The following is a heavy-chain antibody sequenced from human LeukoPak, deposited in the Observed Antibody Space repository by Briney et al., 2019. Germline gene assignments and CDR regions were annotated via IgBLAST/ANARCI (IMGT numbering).Heavy chain of an antibody. D-gene: IGHD6-19*01. CDR2: ISAYNGNT. CDR3: ARDQAVAPIPFDAFDI. Sequence: ASVKVSRKASGYTFTSYGISWVRQAPGQGLEWMGWISAYNGNTNYAQKLQGRVTMTTDTSTSTAYMELRSLRSDDTAVYYCARDQAVAPIPFDAFDIWGQGTMVTVSS. CDR1: GYTFTSYG. V-gene: IGHV1-18*01. J-gene: IGHJ3*02.